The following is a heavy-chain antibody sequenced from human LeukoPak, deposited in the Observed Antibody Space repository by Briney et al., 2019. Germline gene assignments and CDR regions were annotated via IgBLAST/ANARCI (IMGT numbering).Heavy chain of an antibody. CDR1: GGSFSANY. V-gene: IGHV4-34*01. J-gene: IGHJ4*02. D-gene: IGHD6-19*01. Sequence: SETLSLTCAVSGGSFSANYWSWIRQPSGEGPEWIGEINHTGRTNYNPSLKSRVTISVDMSKNQFSLKLSSVTAADTAVYYCARVGYISGWYPFDFWGLGTLVIVSS. CDR3: ARVGYISGWYPFDF. CDR2: INHTGRT.